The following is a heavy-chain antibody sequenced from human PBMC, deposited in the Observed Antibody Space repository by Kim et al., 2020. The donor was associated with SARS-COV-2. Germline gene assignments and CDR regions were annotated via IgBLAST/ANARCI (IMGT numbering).Heavy chain of an antibody. D-gene: IGHD3-22*01. CDR3: ARGNGVYHSSGYFPIYFDY. V-gene: IGHV4-34*01. CDR1: GGSFSGYY. J-gene: IGHJ4*02. CDR2: INHSGST. Sequence: SETLSLTCAVYGGSFSGYYWSWIRQPPGKGLEWIGEINHSGSTNYNPSLKSRVTISVDTSKNQFSLKLSSVTAADTAVYYCARGNGVYHSSGYFPIYFDYWGQGTLVTVSS.